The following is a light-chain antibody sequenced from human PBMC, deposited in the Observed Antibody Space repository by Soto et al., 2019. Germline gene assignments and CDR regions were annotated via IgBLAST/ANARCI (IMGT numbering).Light chain of an antibody. J-gene: IGKJ4*01. CDR1: QSVSSSY. Sequence: EIVMTQSPSTLPVSPGERATLSCRASQSVSSSYLAWYQQKPGQAPRLIIYGASIRATGIPDRFSGSGSGTDFTLTISRLEPEDAAVYYCQQYGSSPPRLTFGGGTKVDIK. V-gene: IGKV3-20*01. CDR3: QQYGSSPPRLT. CDR2: GAS.